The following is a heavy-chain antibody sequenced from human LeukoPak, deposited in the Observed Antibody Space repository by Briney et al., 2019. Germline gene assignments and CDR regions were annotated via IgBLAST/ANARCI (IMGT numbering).Heavy chain of an antibody. CDR3: ARDRYDSSGFYRGDY. CDR1: GFTVSTNY. J-gene: IGHJ4*02. Sequence: GGSLRLSCAASGFTVSTNYMYWVRQAPGKGLELVSVIFGGGTTYYADPVRGRFTISRGNSKNTLYLQMNSLRAEDTAVYYCARDRYDSSGFYRGDYWGQGTLVTVSS. D-gene: IGHD3-22*01. CDR2: IFGGGTT. V-gene: IGHV3-66*01.